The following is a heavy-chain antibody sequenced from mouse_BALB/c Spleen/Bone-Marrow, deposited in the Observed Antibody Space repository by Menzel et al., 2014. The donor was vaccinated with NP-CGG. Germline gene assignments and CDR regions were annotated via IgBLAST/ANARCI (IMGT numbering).Heavy chain of an antibody. J-gene: IGHJ2*01. CDR1: GYSITSSYY. CDR3: AALVSEGYYFDY. CDR2: ISYDGIN. Sequence: VQLQQSGPGLVKPSQSLSLTCSVTGYSITSSYYGTWIRQFPGNKLEWMGYISYDGINNYNPSLKNRISINRDTSKNQFCLMLNSVTTEDTATYYCAALVSEGYYFDYWGQGATLTVSS. V-gene: IGHV3-6*02.